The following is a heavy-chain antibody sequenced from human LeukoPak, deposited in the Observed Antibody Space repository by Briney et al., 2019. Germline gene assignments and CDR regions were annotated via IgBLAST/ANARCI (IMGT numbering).Heavy chain of an antibody. Sequence: GGSLRLSCAASGFTFSSYWMHWVRQAPGKGLVWVSRINTDGSSTSYADSVKGRFTISRDNAKNTPYLQMNSLRAEDTAVYYCARGWKYYDFWSGYSWGRAFDIWGQGTMVTVSS. CDR3: ARGWKYYDFWSGYSWGRAFDI. J-gene: IGHJ3*02. V-gene: IGHV3-74*01. D-gene: IGHD3-3*01. CDR2: INTDGSST. CDR1: GFTFSSYW.